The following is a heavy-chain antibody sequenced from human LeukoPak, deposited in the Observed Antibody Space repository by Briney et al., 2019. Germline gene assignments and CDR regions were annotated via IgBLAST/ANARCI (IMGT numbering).Heavy chain of an antibody. CDR3: ARAPTGHPFFDY. D-gene: IGHD3-9*01. V-gene: IGHV1-2*02. CDR2: INPNSGGT. J-gene: IGHJ4*02. CDR1: GYTLTGYY. Sequence: GASVKVSCKASGYTLTGYYMHWVRQAPGQGLEWMGWINPNSGGTNYAQKFQGRVTMTRDTSISTAYMELSRLRSDDTAMYYCARAPTGHPFFDYWGQGTLVTVSS.